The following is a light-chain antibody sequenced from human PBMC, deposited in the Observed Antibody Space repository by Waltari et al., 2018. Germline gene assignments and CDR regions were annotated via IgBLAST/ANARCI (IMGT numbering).Light chain of an antibody. J-gene: IGKJ4*01. V-gene: IGKV3-15*01. CDR3: QQYYNWPLT. Sequence: EIVMTQSPATLSVSPGERATLSCRASQSVSSNLAWYQRKPGQAPRLLIHGASTRATGIPARFSGSGSGTEFTLIISSLQSEDFAVYYCQQYYNWPLTFGGGTKVEIK. CDR1: QSVSSN. CDR2: GAS.